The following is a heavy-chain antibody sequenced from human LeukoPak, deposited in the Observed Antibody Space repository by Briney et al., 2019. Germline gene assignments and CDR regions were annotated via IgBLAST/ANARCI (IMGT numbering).Heavy chain of an antibody. J-gene: IGHJ4*02. Sequence: PGGSLRLSCAASGFTFSSYWMHWVRQAPGKGLVWVSRINSDGSSTSYADSVKGRFTISRDNAKNTLYLQMNSLRAEDTAVYYCARAANTFYYGSGSYYNGHFDYWGQGTLVTVSS. CDR2: INSDGSST. CDR3: ARAANTFYYGSGSYYNGHFDY. CDR1: GFTFSSYW. V-gene: IGHV3-74*01. D-gene: IGHD3-10*01.